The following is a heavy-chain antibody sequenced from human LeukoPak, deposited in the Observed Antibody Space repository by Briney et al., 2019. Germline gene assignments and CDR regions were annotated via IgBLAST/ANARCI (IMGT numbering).Heavy chain of an antibody. CDR1: GFTFSSYA. V-gene: IGHV3-23*01. Sequence: QPGGSLRLSCAGSGFTFSSYAMSWVRQAPGQGLEWVSVISDSGDYTSYADSVRGRFTISRDNSRNTLYLQMISLRPEDTAVYYCAKDTSIGKYCTNGVCSPFDYWAQGTLVTVSS. D-gene: IGHD2-8*01. CDR3: AKDTSIGKYCTNGVCSPFDY. CDR2: ISDSGDYT. J-gene: IGHJ4*02.